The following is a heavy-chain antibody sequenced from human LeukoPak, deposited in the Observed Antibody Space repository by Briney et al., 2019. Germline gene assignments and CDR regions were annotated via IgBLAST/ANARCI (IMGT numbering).Heavy chain of an antibody. CDR3: ARFGSRYYDSSGYLGY. CDR1: GYTFTSYG. CDR2: ISAYNGNT. V-gene: IGHV1-18*01. Sequence: ASVKVSCKASGYTFTSYGISWVRQAPGQGLEWMGWISAYNGNTNYAQKLQGRVTMTTDTSTSTAYMDLRSLRSDDTAVYYCARFGSRYYDSSGYLGYWGQGTLVTVSS. J-gene: IGHJ4*02. D-gene: IGHD3-22*01.